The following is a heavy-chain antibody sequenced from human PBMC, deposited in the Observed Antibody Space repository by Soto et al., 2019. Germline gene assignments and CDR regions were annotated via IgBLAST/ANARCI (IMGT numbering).Heavy chain of an antibody. Sequence: PGGSLLSCVTSGFTFSHYAMHWLRQPPGKGLEWITIIWSDGTKQYYADSVKGRFTISKDDSKNTLYLQMDNLRPEDTAVYYCARGTNNWNYDSFDYWGQGALVTV. CDR1: GFTFSHYA. CDR3: ARGTNNWNYDSFDY. J-gene: IGHJ4*02. V-gene: IGHV3-33*01. CDR2: IWSDGTKQ. D-gene: IGHD1-7*01.